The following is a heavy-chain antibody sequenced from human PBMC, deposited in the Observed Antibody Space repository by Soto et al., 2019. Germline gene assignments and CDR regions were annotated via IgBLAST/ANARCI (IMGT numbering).Heavy chain of an antibody. V-gene: IGHV1-18*01. Sequence: QVQLVQSGGEVKKPGASVKVSCKASGYSFINFGINWVRQAPGQGLEWMGWVNTYSGHTKNAQKFQGRVIMTTDKSTNTVYMEVRSLTSHDTAVYYCARDSREIVMGKGPGSYGMDVWGQGTTVTVSS. J-gene: IGHJ6*02. CDR3: ARDSREIVMGKGPGSYGMDV. CDR1: GYSFINFG. D-gene: IGHD5-12*01. CDR2: VNTYSGHT.